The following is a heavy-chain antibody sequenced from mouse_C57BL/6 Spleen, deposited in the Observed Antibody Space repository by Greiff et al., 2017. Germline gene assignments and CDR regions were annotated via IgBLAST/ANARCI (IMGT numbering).Heavy chain of an antibody. CDR3: ARNYGSSWDY. Sequence: EVKLMQSGGGLVKPGASLKLSCAASGFTFSDYGMHWVRQAPEQGLEWVAYICSGSCTIYYADTVKGRFTISRDNAKNTMYLQMTSLRSEDTAMYYCARNYGSSWDYWGQGTSVTVSS. V-gene: IGHV5-17*01. CDR1: GFTFSDYG. CDR2: ICSGSCTI. D-gene: IGHD1-1*01. J-gene: IGHJ4*01.